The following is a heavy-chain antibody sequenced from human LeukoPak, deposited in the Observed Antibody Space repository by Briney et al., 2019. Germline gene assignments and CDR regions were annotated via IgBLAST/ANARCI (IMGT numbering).Heavy chain of an antibody. CDR1: GGSISSSSYS. J-gene: IGHJ3*02. CDR3: ARRWGEWLDAFDI. Sequence: SETLSLTCTVSGGSISSSSYSWGWIRQPPGKGLEWIGSIYYSGSTYYNPSLKSRVTISVDTSKNQFSLKLSSVTAADTAVYYCARRWGEWLDAFDIWGQGTMVTVSS. V-gene: IGHV4-39*01. CDR2: IYYSGST. D-gene: IGHD5-12*01.